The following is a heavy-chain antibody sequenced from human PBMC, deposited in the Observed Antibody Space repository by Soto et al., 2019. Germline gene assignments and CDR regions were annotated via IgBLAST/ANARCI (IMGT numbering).Heavy chain of an antibody. CDR2: IYPGDSDT. Sequence: PGESLKISCKGSGYSFTSYWIGWVRQMPGKGLEWMGIIYPGDSDTRYSPSFQGQVTISADKSISTAYLQWSSLKASDTAMYYCSKHWSAITKGRGVIAQNNWFDPWGQGTLVTVSS. J-gene: IGHJ5*02. CDR3: SKHWSAITKGRGVIAQNNWFDP. CDR1: GYSFTSYW. V-gene: IGHV5-51*01. D-gene: IGHD3-10*01.